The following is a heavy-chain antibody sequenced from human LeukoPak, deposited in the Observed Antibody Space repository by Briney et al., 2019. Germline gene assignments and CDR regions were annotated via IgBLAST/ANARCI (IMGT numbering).Heavy chain of an antibody. CDR1: GYTFTAYN. D-gene: IGHD5-18*01. J-gene: IGHJ4*02. V-gene: IGHV1-2*02. Sequence: ASVNVSLVASGYTFTAYNIHWVRQAPGQGLEWMGWITPNSGGTNYAQKFQGRVTMTRDTSISTAYMELSRLRSDDTAVYSGARGRGVGYSVLWDQPSLVTVSS. CDR2: ITPNSGGT. CDR3: ARGRGVGYSVL.